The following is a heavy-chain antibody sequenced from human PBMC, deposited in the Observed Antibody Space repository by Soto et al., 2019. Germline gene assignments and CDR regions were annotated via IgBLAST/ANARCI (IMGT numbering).Heavy chain of an antibody. J-gene: IGHJ4*02. CDR3: ARDLKFGQADY. CDR1: GGSISSYY. V-gene: IGHV4-4*07. CDR2: IYTSGST. Sequence: PSETLSLTCTVSGGSISSYYWSWIRQPSGKGLEWIGRIYTSGSTNYNPSLKSRVTMSVDTPKNQFSLKLSSVTAADTAVHYCARDLKFGQADYWGQGSQVTVSS. D-gene: IGHD3-10*01.